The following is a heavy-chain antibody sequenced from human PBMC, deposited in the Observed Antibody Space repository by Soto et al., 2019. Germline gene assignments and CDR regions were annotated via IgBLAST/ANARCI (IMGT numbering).Heavy chain of an antibody. J-gene: IGHJ6*02. V-gene: IGHV5-51*01. CDR2: IYPGDSDT. CDR3: ARSEYDSSGYYPSYGMDV. D-gene: IGHD3-22*01. Sequence: GESLKISCKGSGYSFTSYWIGWVRQMPGKGLEWMGIIYPGDSDTRYSPSFQGQVTISADKSISTAYLQWSSLKASDTAMYYCARSEYDSSGYYPSYGMDVWGLGTPVTVSS. CDR1: GYSFTSYW.